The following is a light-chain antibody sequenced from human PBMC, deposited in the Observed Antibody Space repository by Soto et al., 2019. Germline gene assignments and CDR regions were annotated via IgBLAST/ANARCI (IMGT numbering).Light chain of an antibody. CDR2: EVN. J-gene: IGLJ1*01. Sequence: QSVLTQPASASGSPGQSITISCTGSSSDVGGYNYVSWYQQHPGKAPKLIIYEVNNRPSGVSNRFSGSKSGSTASLTISGLQAEDEADYYCTSYTNIASLDVFGTGTKV. CDR3: TSYTNIASLDV. V-gene: IGLV2-14*01. CDR1: SSDVGGYNY.